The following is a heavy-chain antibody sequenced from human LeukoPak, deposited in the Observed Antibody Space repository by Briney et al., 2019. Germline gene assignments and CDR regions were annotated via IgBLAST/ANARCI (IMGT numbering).Heavy chain of an antibody. D-gene: IGHD3-3*01. CDR1: GGSISSSSYY. Sequence: SETLSLTCTVSGGSISSSSYYWGWIRQPPGKGLEWIGSIYYSGSTYYNPSLKSRVTISVDTSKNQFSLKLSSVTAADTAVYYCARDRYDFWSGYGGNYYYMDVWGKGTTVTISS. CDR3: ARDRYDFWSGYGGNYYYMDV. J-gene: IGHJ6*03. V-gene: IGHV4-39*07. CDR2: IYYSGST.